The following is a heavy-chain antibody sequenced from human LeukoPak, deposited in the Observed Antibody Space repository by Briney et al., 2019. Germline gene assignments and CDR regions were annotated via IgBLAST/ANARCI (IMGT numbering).Heavy chain of an antibody. CDR2: IYYSGST. D-gene: IGHD6-13*01. J-gene: IGHJ4*02. CDR3: AREAAAGGGDY. CDR1: GVSISSYY. Sequence: KTSETLSLTCTVSGVSISSYYWSWIRQPPGKGLEWIGYIYYSGSTNYNPSLKSRVTISVDTSKNQFSLKLNSVSAADTAVYYCAREAAAGGGDYWGQGTLVTVSS. V-gene: IGHV4-59*01.